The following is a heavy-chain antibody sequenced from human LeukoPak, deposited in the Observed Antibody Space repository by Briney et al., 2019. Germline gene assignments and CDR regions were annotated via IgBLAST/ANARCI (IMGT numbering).Heavy chain of an antibody. V-gene: IGHV4-59*01. CDR2: IYYSGST. Sequence: SETLSLTCTVSGGSIRSYYWSWIRQPPGKGLEWIGYIYYSGSTNYNPSLKSRVTISVDTSKNQFSLKLSSVTAADTAVYYCASGAYSFYYMDVWGKGTTVTISS. CDR1: GGSIRSYY. D-gene: IGHD5-18*01. CDR3: ASGAYSFYYMDV. J-gene: IGHJ6*03.